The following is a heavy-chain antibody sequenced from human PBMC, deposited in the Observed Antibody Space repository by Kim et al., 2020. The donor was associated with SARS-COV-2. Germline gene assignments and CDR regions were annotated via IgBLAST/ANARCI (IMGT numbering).Heavy chain of an antibody. V-gene: IGHV3-7*01. J-gene: IGHJ6*02. CDR1: GFNFKMYW. D-gene: IGHD2-2*01. CDR2: AKEDGTAN. CDR3: ARYANMYYGMDV. Sequence: GGSLRLSCAASGFNFKMYWMTWVRQAPGKGLEWVANAKEDGTANFYVDSVRGRFSVSKDNVNNLLYLQMNSLRAEDTAVYYCARYANMYYGMDVWGQGT.